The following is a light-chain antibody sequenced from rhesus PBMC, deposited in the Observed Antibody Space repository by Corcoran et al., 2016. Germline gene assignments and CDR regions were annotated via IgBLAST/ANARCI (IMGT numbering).Light chain of an antibody. CDR1: QTLRNY. J-gene: IGKJ3*01. Sequence: DIQMTQSPSSLSASVGDRVTITCQASQTLRNYLNWYQQKPGKIPKLLIYRASSLQRGIPSRFSGSGAGTDFTLTISSLQHEDFATYNCQQGYSYPYTFGPGTKLDSK. CDR2: RAS. CDR3: QQGYSYPYT. V-gene: IGKV1S9*01.